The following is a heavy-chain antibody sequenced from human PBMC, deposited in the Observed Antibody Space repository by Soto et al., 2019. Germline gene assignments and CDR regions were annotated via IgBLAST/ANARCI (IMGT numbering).Heavy chain of an antibody. V-gene: IGHV3-7*05. D-gene: IGHD3-3*01. CDR1: GFTFGSYW. CDR3: AGGSGCLSDS. Sequence: EVHLVESGGGLVQPGGSLRLSCAASGFTFGSYWMNWVRQAPGKGLEWVAIIKQDGSEQRYVDSVKGRFTITRDNAKNSLYLQMNSLRVEDTAVYYCAGGSGCLSDSWGQGTLVTLSS. J-gene: IGHJ4*02. CDR2: IKQDGSEQ.